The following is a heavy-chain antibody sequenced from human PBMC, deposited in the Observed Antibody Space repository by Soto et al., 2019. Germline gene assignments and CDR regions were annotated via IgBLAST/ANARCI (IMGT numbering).Heavy chain of an antibody. V-gene: IGHV1-69*13. J-gene: IGHJ4*02. CDR2: IIPIFGTA. D-gene: IGHD6-13*01. Sequence: SVKVSCKASGGTFSSYAISWVRQAPGQGLEWMRGIIPIFGTANYAQKFQGRVTITADESTSTAYMELSSLRSEDTAVYYCAGTHTYSSSWYYFDYWGQGTLVTVSS. CDR1: GGTFSSYA. CDR3: AGTHTYSSSWYYFDY.